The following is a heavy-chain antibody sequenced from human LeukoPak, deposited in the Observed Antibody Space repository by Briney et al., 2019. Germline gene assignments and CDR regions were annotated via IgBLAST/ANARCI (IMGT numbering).Heavy chain of an antibody. J-gene: IGHJ4*02. V-gene: IGHV3-23*01. Sequence: GGSLRLSCAASGFTFSSYWMTWVRQAPGKGLEWVSAISGSGGSTYYADSVKGRFTISRDNSKNTLYLQMNSLRAEDTAVYYCAKDARITMIVVVTPFDYWGQGTLVTVSS. CDR1: GFTFSSYW. CDR2: ISGSGGST. CDR3: AKDARITMIVVVTPFDY. D-gene: IGHD3-22*01.